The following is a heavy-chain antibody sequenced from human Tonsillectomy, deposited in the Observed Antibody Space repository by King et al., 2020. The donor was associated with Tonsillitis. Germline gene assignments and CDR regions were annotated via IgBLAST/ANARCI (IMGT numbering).Heavy chain of an antibody. Sequence: QLQESGPGLVKPSETLSLTCTVSGGSISGNNYYWAWIRQPPGKGLEWIGSIYYNGNTYYKPSLKSLVTLSINTSKNQFSLKMNSVTAADTAVYYCARPTLGHGDYNDWGQGTLVTVSS. V-gene: IGHV4-39*07. D-gene: IGHD4-17*01. CDR2: IYYNGNT. CDR3: ARPTLGHGDYND. J-gene: IGHJ4*02. CDR1: GGSISGNNYY.